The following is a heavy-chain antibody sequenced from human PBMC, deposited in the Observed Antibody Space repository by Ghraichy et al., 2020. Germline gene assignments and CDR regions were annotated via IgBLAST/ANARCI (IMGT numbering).Heavy chain of an antibody. D-gene: IGHD5-18*01. CDR2: ISSSSSYI. CDR3: ARDRPNHYPVDTAPY. Sequence: GGSLRLSCAASGFTFSSYSMNWVRQAPGKGLEWVSSISSSSSYIYYADSVKGRFTISRDNAKNSLYLQMNSLRAEDTAVYYCARDRPNHYPVDTAPYWGQGTLVTVSS. CDR1: GFTFSSYS. J-gene: IGHJ4*02. V-gene: IGHV3-21*01.